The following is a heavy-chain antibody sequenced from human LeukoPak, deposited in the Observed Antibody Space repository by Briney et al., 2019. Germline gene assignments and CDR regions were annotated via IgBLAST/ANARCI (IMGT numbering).Heavy chain of an antibody. J-gene: IGHJ1*01. V-gene: IGHV3-30*14. Sequence: PGGSLRLSCAASGFTFSSYAMHWVRQAPGKGLEWVAVISYDGSNKYYADSVKGRFTISRDNSKNTLYLQMNSLRAEDTAVYYCARVNGDYPGYFQHWGQGTLVTVSS. CDR3: ARVNGDYPGYFQH. CDR1: GFTFSSYA. CDR2: ISYDGSNK. D-gene: IGHD4-17*01.